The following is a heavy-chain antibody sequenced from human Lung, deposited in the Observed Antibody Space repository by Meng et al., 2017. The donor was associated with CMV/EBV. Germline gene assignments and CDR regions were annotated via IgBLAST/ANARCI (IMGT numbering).Heavy chain of an antibody. CDR3: AKSSDNGWSS. Sequence: VQLVQSGAEVKRPGASVKISCQASGYNFSGFYMNWARQAPGHGLEWLGRVNPVSDDTHYAQKFVGRLTVTRGATINTAFMELTSLRPDDTAVYYCAKSSDNGWSSWGPGTLVTVSS. J-gene: IGHJ4*01. V-gene: IGHV1-2*06. CDR1: GYNFSGFY. CDR2: VNPVSDDT. D-gene: IGHD6-19*01.